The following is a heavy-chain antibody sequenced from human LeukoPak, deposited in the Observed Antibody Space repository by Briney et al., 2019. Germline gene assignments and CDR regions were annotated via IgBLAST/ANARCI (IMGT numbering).Heavy chain of an antibody. CDR1: GFTFSDYY. CDR3: ARDRSSLLRYYYYYMDV. V-gene: IGHV3-11*04. J-gene: IGHJ6*03. Sequence: GGSLGLSCAASGFTFSDYYVSWIRQAPGKGLEWVSYISSSGSTIYYADSVKGRFTISRDNAKNSLYLQMNSLRAEDTAVYYCARDRSSLLRYYYYYMDVWGKGTTVTVSS. D-gene: IGHD6-13*01. CDR2: ISSSGSTI.